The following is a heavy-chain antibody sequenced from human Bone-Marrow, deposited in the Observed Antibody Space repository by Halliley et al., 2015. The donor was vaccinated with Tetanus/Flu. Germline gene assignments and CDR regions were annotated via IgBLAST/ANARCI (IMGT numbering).Heavy chain of an antibody. J-gene: IGHJ4*02. CDR2: INYDDVK. D-gene: IGHD6-19*01. CDR3: VRTRFSSAWYDADY. V-gene: IGHV2-70*11. Sequence: WLARINYDDVKYYNTSLKTRLTISKDPSKTQVVLKMTNVDPGDTATYYCVRTRFSSAWYDADYWGQGTLVTVSS.